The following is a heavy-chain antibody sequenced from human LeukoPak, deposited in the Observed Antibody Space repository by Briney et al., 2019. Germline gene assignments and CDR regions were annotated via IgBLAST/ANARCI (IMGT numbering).Heavy chain of an antibody. J-gene: IGHJ4*02. CDR3: ARETRRYNWNDVLFDY. V-gene: IGHV4-34*01. CDR2: INHSGST. Sequence: SETLSLTCAVYGESFSDHYWSWIRQSPGKGLEWIGEINHSGSTNYNPSLKSRVTIDTTKNQFSLKLSSVTAADTAVYYCARETRRYNWNDVLFDYWGQGTLVTVSS. D-gene: IGHD1-20*01. CDR1: GESFSDHY.